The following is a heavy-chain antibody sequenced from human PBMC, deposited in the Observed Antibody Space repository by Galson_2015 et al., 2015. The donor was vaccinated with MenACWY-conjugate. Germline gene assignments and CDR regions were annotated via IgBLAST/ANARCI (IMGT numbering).Heavy chain of an antibody. Sequence: SLRLSCAASGFTFTEFGMTWVRQAPGKGLEWVSHINSRSGNLLYADSVKGRFTISRDNAKNSVYLQMNNLRDEDTAVYFCTRDPEGDRDFDYWGQGTLVTVSS. CDR1: GFTFTEFG. CDR3: TRDPEGDRDFDY. V-gene: IGHV3-48*02. J-gene: IGHJ4*02. D-gene: IGHD2-21*02. CDR2: INSRSGNL.